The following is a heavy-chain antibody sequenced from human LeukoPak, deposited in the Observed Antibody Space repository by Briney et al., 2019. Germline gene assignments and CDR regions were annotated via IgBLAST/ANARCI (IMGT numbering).Heavy chain of an antibody. CDR3: ARSRFYYYEGSGHYTFDY. Sequence: SGPTLVKPTQTLTLTCTFSGFSLSTSGMCVSWIRQPPGKALEWLALIDWDDDKYYSTSLKTRLTISKDTSKNQVVLTLLNMDPVDTATYYCARSRFYYYEGSGHYTFDYWGQGTLVTVSS. D-gene: IGHD3-22*01. J-gene: IGHJ4*02. CDR2: IDWDDDK. CDR1: GFSLSTSGMC. V-gene: IGHV2-70*01.